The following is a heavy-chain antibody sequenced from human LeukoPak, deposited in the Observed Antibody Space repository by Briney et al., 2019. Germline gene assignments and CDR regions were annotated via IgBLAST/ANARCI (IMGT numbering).Heavy chain of an antibody. Sequence: PSETLPLTCAVYGGSFSGYYWSWIRQPPGKGLEWIGEINHSGSTNYNPSLKSRVTISVDTSKNQFSLKLSSVTAADTAVYYCARGGDDSSGYYLVDYWGQGTLVTVSS. J-gene: IGHJ4*02. CDR2: INHSGST. D-gene: IGHD3-22*01. V-gene: IGHV4-34*01. CDR3: ARGGDDSSGYYLVDY. CDR1: GGSFSGYY.